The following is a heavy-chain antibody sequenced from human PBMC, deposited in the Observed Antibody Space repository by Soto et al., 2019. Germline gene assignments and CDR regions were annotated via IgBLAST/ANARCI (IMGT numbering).Heavy chain of an antibody. J-gene: IGHJ4*02. Sequence: GGSLRLSCAASGFSFSDHHMDWVRQAPGKGLEWVAVIWYDGSNKYYADSVKGRFTISRDNSNNTLYLQMNSLRAEDTAVYYCARDIRDCGGDCYHFDYWGQGTLVTVSS. CDR1: GFSFSDHH. CDR2: IWYDGSNK. D-gene: IGHD2-21*02. V-gene: IGHV3-33*08. CDR3: ARDIRDCGGDCYHFDY.